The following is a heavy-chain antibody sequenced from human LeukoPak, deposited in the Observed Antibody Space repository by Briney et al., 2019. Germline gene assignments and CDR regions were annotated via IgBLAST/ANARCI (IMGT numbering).Heavy chain of an antibody. V-gene: IGHV1-69*04. CDR2: IISILGIA. J-gene: IGHJ4*02. D-gene: IGHD1-26*01. CDR1: GGTFSSHA. CDR3: ARQGGSYSDFDY. Sequence: SVKVSCKASGGTFSSHAISWVRQAPGQGLEWMGRIISILGIANYAQKFQGRVTITAGKSTSTAYMELSSLRSEDTAVYYCARQGGSYSDFDYWGQGTLGTVSS.